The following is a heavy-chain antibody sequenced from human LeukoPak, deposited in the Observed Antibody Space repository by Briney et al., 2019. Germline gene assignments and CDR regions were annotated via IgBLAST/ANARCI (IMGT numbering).Heavy chain of an antibody. CDR1: GYTFTGYY. J-gene: IGHJ4*02. Sequence: ASVKVSCKASGYTFTGYYMHWVRQAPGQGLEWMGWINPNSGGTNYAQKFQGRVTMTRDTSISTAYMELSRLRSDDTAVYYCARDTMGATLGGYWGQGTLVTVSS. V-gene: IGHV1-2*02. D-gene: IGHD1-26*01. CDR3: ARDTMGATLGGY. CDR2: INPNSGGT.